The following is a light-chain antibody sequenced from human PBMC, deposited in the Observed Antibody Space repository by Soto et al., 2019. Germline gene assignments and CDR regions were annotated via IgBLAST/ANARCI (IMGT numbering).Light chain of an antibody. CDR1: QSISRY. J-gene: IGKJ5*01. Sequence: DIQMTQSPCSLSASVGDRVTITCRASQSISRYLNWYQHRPGQAPKLLINAASNLRSGVPSRFSGSGSGTDFTLTIISLQPDDFAFYYCQQSYVTPPITFGQGTRLEIK. CDR3: QQSYVTPPIT. V-gene: IGKV1-39*01. CDR2: AAS.